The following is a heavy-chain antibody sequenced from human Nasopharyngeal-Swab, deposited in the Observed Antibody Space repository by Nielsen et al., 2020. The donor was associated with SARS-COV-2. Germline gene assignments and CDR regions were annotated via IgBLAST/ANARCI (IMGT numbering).Heavy chain of an antibody. CDR3: ARDSGDYEGAGH. CDR1: RFPFKNYN. CDR2: ISSSSTYI. Sequence: GESLKISCAASRFPFKNYNMNWVRQAPGKGLEWVSSISSSSTYIYYADSVKGRFTISRDNAKNSLYLHMNSLTSEDTGVYYCARDSGDYEGAGHWGQGTLVTVSS. J-gene: IGHJ1*01. V-gene: IGHV3-21*01. D-gene: IGHD4-17*01.